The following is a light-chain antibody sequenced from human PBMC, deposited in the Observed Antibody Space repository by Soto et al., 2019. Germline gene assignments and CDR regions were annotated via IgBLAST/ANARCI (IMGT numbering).Light chain of an antibody. CDR2: DAF. CDR1: QSIGNS. V-gene: IGKV3-11*01. CDR3: RQRYNWPLT. Sequence: TVLTQSPATLSLSPGERATLSCKASQSIGNSLGWFQQKPGQAPRLLIDDAFNRATGIPTRFTGSGSGSDVTLTISSLEPEDFGVYYCRQRYNWPLTFGGGTKVDIK. J-gene: IGKJ4*01.